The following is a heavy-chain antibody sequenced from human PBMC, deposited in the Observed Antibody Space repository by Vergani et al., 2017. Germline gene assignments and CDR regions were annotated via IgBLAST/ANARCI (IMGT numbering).Heavy chain of an antibody. CDR2: ISGSGGST. D-gene: IGHD2-15*01. V-gene: IGHV3-23*01. CDR1: GFTFSSYA. CDR3: AKGRYCSGGSCRGAKPNYYYYYGMDV. J-gene: IGHJ6*02. Sequence: EVQLLESGGGLVQPGGSLRLSCAASGFTFSSYAMSWVRQAPGKGLEWVSAISGSGGSTYYADSVKGRFTISRDNSKNTLYLQMNSLRAEDTAVYYCAKGRYCSGGSCRGAKPNYYYYYGMDVWGQGTTVTVSS.